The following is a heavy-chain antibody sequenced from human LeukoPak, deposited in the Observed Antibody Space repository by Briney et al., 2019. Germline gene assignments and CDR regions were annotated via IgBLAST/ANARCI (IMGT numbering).Heavy chain of an antibody. Sequence: SETLSLTSTVSGGSISSYYWSWIRQPPGGGLEWIGYIYYSGSTNYNPSLKRRDTISLDTSKSQFSQKLRSVTAADPAVYYCARSGLDSRYYFGMDVWGQGTTVTVSS. CDR3: ARSGLDSRYYFGMDV. CDR1: GGSISSYY. D-gene: IGHD5-12*01. V-gene: IGHV4-59*01. CDR2: IYYSGST. J-gene: IGHJ6*02.